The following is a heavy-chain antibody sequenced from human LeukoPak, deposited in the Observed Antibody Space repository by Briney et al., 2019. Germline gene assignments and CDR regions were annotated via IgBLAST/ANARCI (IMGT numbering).Heavy chain of an antibody. Sequence: GGSLRLSCAASGFTFSSYSMNWVRQAPGKGLEWVSSISSSSSYIYYADSVKGRFSISRDNAKNSLYLQMNSLRAEDTAVYYCAREGPKRGYLDYWGQGTLVTVSS. CDR2: ISSSSSYI. J-gene: IGHJ4*02. CDR1: GFTFSSYS. D-gene: IGHD3-10*01. CDR3: AREGPKRGYLDY. V-gene: IGHV3-21*04.